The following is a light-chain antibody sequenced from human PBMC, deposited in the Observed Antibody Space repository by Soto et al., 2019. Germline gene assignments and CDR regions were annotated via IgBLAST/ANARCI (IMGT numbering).Light chain of an antibody. Sequence: EIVMTQSPATLSVSPGERATLSCRASQSVSSNLAWYQQKFGQAPRLLIYGASTRATGIPARFSGSGSGTEFTLTISSLQSEDFAVYYCQQYNNWPPYTFGQGTKLEIK. CDR1: QSVSSN. CDR2: GAS. V-gene: IGKV3-15*01. J-gene: IGKJ2*01. CDR3: QQYNNWPPYT.